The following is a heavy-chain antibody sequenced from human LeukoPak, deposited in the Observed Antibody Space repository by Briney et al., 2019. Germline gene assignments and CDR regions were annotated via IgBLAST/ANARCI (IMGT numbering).Heavy chain of an antibody. J-gene: IGHJ4*02. CDR1: GYTFTSYY. V-gene: IGHV1-46*01. CDR3: AMGYSSSTPFDY. CDR2: INPSGGST. Sequence: ASVKVSCKASGYTFTSYYLQWVRQAPGQGLEWMGIINPSGGSTSYAQKFQGRVTMTRDMSTSTVYMELSSLRSEDTAVYYCAMGYSSSTPFDYWGQGTLVTVSS. D-gene: IGHD6-6*01.